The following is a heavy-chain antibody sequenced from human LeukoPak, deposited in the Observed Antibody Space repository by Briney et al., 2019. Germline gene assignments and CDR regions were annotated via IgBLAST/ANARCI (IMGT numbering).Heavy chain of an antibody. J-gene: IGHJ5*02. D-gene: IGHD4-11*01. CDR2: FYHSGNS. CDR3: ARHDFYSNYPHNWFDP. CDR1: GYSISSGYY. V-gene: IGHV4-38-2*01. Sequence: SETLSLTCCVSGYSISSGYYWAWIRQPPGKGLEWIGSFYHSGNSYYNPSLKSRVSISVDTSKNQFSLNLSSVTAADTALYYCARHDFYSNYPHNWFDPWGQGTLVTVSS.